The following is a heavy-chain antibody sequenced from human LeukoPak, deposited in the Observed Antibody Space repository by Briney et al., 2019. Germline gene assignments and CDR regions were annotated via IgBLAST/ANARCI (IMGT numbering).Heavy chain of an antibody. CDR3: ARRGSYGYNWFDP. V-gene: IGHV3-21*01. J-gene: IGHJ5*02. Sequence: GGSLRLSCAASGFTFSSYSMNWVRQAPGKGLEWVSSISSSSSYIYYADSVKGRFTISRDNAKNSLYLQMNSLRAEDTAVYYCARRGSYGYNWFDPWGQGTLVTVSS. D-gene: IGHD5-18*01. CDR2: ISSSSSYI. CDR1: GFTFSSYS.